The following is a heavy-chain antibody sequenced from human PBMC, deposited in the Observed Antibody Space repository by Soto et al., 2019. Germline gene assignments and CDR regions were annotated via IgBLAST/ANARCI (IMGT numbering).Heavy chain of an antibody. CDR2: ISGSGGST. CDR3: AKDVDYRNYVNSFDY. D-gene: IGHD4-4*01. CDR1: GFTLSSYA. V-gene: IGHV3-23*01. Sequence: EVQLLESGGGLVQPGGSLRLSCAASGFTLSSYAMSWVCQAPGKGLEWVSAISGSGGSTDYADSVKGRFTISRDNSKNTLYLQMNSLRAEDTAVYYCAKDVDYRNYVNSFDYWGQGTLVTVSS. J-gene: IGHJ4*02.